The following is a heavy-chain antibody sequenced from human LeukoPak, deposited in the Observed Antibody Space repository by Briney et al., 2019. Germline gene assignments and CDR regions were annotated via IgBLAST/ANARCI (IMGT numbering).Heavy chain of an antibody. CDR2: ITCSGDST. CDR1: GITFSSYA. CDR3: ARGSVAGVQFDY. D-gene: IGHD6-19*01. V-gene: IGHV3-23*01. J-gene: IGHJ4*02. Sequence: GGSLRLSCAASGITFSSYAMSWVCQAPGKGLEWVSGITCSGDSTYYADSVKGRFTIFRTNSKNTLYLQINSPSADHTAVYYFARGSVAGVQFDYWGQGTLVTVSS.